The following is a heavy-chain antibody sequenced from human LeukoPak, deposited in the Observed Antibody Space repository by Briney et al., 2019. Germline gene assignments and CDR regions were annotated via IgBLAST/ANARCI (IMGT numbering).Heavy chain of an antibody. CDR1: GGSISSYY. J-gene: IGHJ6*03. CDR3: ARLSRSGYYMDV. Sequence: SEPLSLTCTVSGGSISSYYGSGMRESAGKALEWIGRIYTSGSTNYNPSLKSRVTISVDKSKNQFSLKLSSVTAADTAVYYCARLSRSGYYMDVWRKGTTVSVSS. D-gene: IGHD3-3*01. V-gene: IGHV4-4*07. CDR2: IYTSGST.